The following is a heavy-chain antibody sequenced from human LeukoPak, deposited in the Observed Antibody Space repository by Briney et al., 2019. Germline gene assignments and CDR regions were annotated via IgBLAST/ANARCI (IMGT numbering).Heavy chain of an antibody. D-gene: IGHD3-10*01. CDR1: GYTFTSYG. CDR3: ARRYGSGSYRDSNWFDP. CDR2: ISAYNGNT. Sequence: ASVKVSCKASGYTFTSYGISWVRQAPGQGLEWMGWISAYNGNTNYAQKLQGRVTMTTDTSTSTAYMELRSLRSDDTAVYYCARRYGSGSYRDSNWFDPWGQGTLVTVSS. V-gene: IGHV1-18*01. J-gene: IGHJ5*02.